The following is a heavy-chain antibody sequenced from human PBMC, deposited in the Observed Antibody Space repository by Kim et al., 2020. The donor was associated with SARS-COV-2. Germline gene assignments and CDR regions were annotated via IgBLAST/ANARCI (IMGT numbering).Heavy chain of an antibody. CDR1: GYSFTSNW. V-gene: IGHV5-51*01. D-gene: IGHD2-15*01. J-gene: IGHJ4*02. CDR2: IYPDDSNT. Sequence: GESLKISCKGSGYSFTSNWIAWVRQMPGKGLEWMGVIYPDDSNTKYSPSFQGQVTISADKSISTAYLHWSSLKASDTAIYYCARQTCSGGICYQGDYWGQGTLVTVSS. CDR3: ARQTCSGGICYQGDY.